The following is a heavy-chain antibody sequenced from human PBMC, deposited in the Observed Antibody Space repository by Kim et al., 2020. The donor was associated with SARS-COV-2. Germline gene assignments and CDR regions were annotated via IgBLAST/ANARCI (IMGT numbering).Heavy chain of an antibody. V-gene: IGHV4-34*01. CDR2: INHSGST. D-gene: IGHD2-2*01. J-gene: IGHJ6*03. CDR1: GGSFSGYY. Sequence: SETLSLTCAVYGGSFSGYYWSWIRQPPGKGLEWIGEINHSGSTNYNPSLKSRVTISVDTSKNQFSLKLSSVTAADTAVYYCAIPYCSSTSCYNRSYYMDV. CDR3: AIPYCSSTSCYNRSYYMDV.